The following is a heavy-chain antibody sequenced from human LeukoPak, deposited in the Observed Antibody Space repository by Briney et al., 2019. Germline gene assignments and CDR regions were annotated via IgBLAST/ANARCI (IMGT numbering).Heavy chain of an antibody. V-gene: IGHV4-39*07. CDR3: AIVKGSGEPFDY. J-gene: IGHJ4*02. CDR2: IYYSGST. Sequence: PSETLSLTCTVSGGSISSSSYYWGWIRQPPGKGLEWIGSIYYSGSTYYNPSLKSRVTISVDTSKNQFSLKLSSVTAADTAVYYCAIVKGSGEPFDYWGQGTLVTVSS. D-gene: IGHD3-10*01. CDR1: GGSISSSSYY.